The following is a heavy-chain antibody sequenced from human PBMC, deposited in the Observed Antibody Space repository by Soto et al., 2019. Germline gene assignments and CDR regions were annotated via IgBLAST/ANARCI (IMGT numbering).Heavy chain of an antibody. CDR2: ISWDGGST. CDR1: GFTFDDYT. Sequence: GGSLRLSCAASGFTFDDYTMHWVRQAPGKGLEWVSLISWDGGSTYYADSVKGRFTISRDNSKNSLYLQMNSLRTEDTALYYCAKGKTYYYDSSGTFDIWGQGTMVTVSS. D-gene: IGHD3-22*01. V-gene: IGHV3-43*01. CDR3: AKGKTYYYDSSGTFDI. J-gene: IGHJ3*02.